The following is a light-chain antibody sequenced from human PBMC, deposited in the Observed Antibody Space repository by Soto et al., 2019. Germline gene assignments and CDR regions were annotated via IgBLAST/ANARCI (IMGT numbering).Light chain of an antibody. V-gene: IGKV3-15*01. CDR1: QSVSIH. CDR2: DTS. Sequence: ETVMTQSPGTLSLSLGERATLSCRASQSVSIHLAWYQQKPGQAPRLLIYDTSTSATGIPARFSGSGSGTEFTLTISSLQSEDFAVYYCQQYSNWPPITFGQGTRLEIK. CDR3: QQYSNWPPIT. J-gene: IGKJ5*01.